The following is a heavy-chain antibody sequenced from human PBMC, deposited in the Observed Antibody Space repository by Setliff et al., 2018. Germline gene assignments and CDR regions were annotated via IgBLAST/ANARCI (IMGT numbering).Heavy chain of an antibody. CDR1: GFTFSNYW. D-gene: IGHD2-2*01. CDR3: ARDLKAVPTAL. J-gene: IGHJ4*02. V-gene: IGHV3-7*03. Sequence: PGGSLRLSCAASGFTFSNYWMSWVRQAPGKGLEWVANIKQNGSDKYYVDSVRGRFTISRDNAKNSLYLQMNSLRAEDTAVYYCARDLKAVPTALWDQGTLVTVSS. CDR2: IKQNGSDK.